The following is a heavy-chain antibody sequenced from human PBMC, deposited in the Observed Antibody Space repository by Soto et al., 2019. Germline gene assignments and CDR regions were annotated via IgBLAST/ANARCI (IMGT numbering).Heavy chain of an antibody. CDR3: AKAIRGQLLCGIDC. Sequence: EVQLLESGGGLVQPGGSLRLSCATAGFTFSTYAMSWVRQAPGKGLEWVSVIRGSGGSTYYADSVKGRFTISRDNSKNTFYLLMISLRVEDTAVYYCAKAIRGQLLCGIDCWGQGTQVTVSS. D-gene: IGHD2-2*01. CDR2: IRGSGGST. J-gene: IGHJ4*02. CDR1: GFTFSTYA. V-gene: IGHV3-23*01.